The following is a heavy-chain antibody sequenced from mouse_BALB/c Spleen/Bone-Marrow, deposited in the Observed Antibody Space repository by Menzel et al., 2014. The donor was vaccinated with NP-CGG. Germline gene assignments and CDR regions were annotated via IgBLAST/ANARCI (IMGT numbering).Heavy chain of an antibody. CDR2: INSNGGST. CDR1: GFTFSSYG. CDR3: ARGNYGNYVDYFDY. Sequence: EVKLQESGGGLVQPGGSLKLSCAASGFTFSSYGMSWVRQTPDKRLELVASINSNGGSTYYPDSVEGRFTISRDNAKNTLSLQMSSLKSEDTAMYYCARGNYGNYVDYFDYWGQGTTLTVSS. D-gene: IGHD2-1*01. V-gene: IGHV5-6-3*01. J-gene: IGHJ2*01.